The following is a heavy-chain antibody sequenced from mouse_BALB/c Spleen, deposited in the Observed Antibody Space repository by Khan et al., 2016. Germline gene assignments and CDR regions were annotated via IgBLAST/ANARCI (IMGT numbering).Heavy chain of an antibody. Sequence: VQLKQSGAELVKPGASVKLSCTASGFNIKDTYMHWVKQRPEQGLEWIGRIDPANGNTKYDPKFQGTATITADTSSHTAYLQHSSLTSEDTAVYYGARSRVYYGYDGYAMAYWGQGTSVTVSA. J-gene: IGHJ4*01. D-gene: IGHD2-2*01. CDR3: ARSRVYYGYDGYAMAY. CDR1: GFNIKDTY. V-gene: IGHV14-3*02. CDR2: IDPANGNT.